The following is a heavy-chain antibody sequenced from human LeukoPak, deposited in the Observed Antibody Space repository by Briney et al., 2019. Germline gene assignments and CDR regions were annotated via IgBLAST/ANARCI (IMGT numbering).Heavy chain of an antibody. D-gene: IGHD6-19*01. CDR3: ARIYSSGWYHWFDS. CDR2: IYHSGST. Sequence: SETLSLTCTVSGYSFSSGYYWGWIRQPPGKGLEWIGSIYHSGSTYYNPSLKSRVTISVDTSKNQFSLKLSSVTAADTAVYYCARIYSSGWYHWFDSWGQGTLVTVSS. J-gene: IGHJ5*01. CDR1: GYSFSSGYY. V-gene: IGHV4-38-2*02.